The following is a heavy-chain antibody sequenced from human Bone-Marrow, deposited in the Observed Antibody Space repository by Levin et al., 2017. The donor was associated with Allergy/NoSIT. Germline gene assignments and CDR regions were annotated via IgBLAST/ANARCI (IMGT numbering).Heavy chain of an antibody. CDR2: IWYDGSNK. CDR3: ARDLVVVPAAPPSYYDFWSGPMTAEMPDY. D-gene: IGHD3-3*01. V-gene: IGHV3-33*01. Sequence: GGSLRLSCAASGFTFSSYGMHWVRQAPGKGLEWVAVIWYDGSNKYYADSVKGRFTISRDNSKNTLYLQMNSLRAEDTAVYYCARDLVVVPAAPPSYYDFWSGPMTAEMPDYWGQGTLVTVSS. CDR1: GFTFSSYG. J-gene: IGHJ4*02.